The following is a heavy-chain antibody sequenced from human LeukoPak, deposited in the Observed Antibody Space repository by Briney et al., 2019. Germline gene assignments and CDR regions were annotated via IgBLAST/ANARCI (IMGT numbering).Heavy chain of an antibody. J-gene: IGHJ4*02. CDR3: ASLVRGAYTGYYFDY. Sequence: PRGSLRLSCAASGFTFSSYSMNWVRQAPGKGLEWVSSISSSSSYIYYADSVKGRFTISRDNAKNSLYLQMNSLRAEDTAVYYCASLVRGAYTGYYFDYWGQGTLVTVSS. D-gene: IGHD3-10*01. V-gene: IGHV3-21*01. CDR1: GFTFSSYS. CDR2: ISSSSSYI.